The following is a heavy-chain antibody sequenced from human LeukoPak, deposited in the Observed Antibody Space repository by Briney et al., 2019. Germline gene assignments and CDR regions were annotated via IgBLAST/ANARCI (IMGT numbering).Heavy chain of an antibody. D-gene: IGHD4-17*01. CDR2: IRYDGSNK. Sequence: GGSLRLSCAASGFTFSGSAMHWVRQAPGKGLEWVAFIRYDGSNKYYADSVKGRFTISRDNSKNTLYLQMNSLRAEDTAVYYCAILYDSGDYPYYYYYMDVWGKGTTVTISS. J-gene: IGHJ6*03. CDR3: AILYDSGDYPYYYYYMDV. CDR1: GFTFSGSA. V-gene: IGHV3-30*02.